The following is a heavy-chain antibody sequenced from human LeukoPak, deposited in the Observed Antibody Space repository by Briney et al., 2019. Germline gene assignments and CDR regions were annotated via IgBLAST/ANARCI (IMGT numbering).Heavy chain of an antibody. Sequence: PSETLSLTSTVSGGSISSSSYYWGWIRQPPGKGLEWIGSIYYSGSTYYNPSLKSRVTISVDTSKNQFSLKLSSVTAADTAVYYCASGTSSSWYLGSPVYYYYYMDVWGKGTTVTVSS. V-gene: IGHV4-39*01. CDR2: IYYSGST. D-gene: IGHD6-13*01. J-gene: IGHJ6*03. CDR3: ASGTSSSWYLGSPVYYYYYMDV. CDR1: GGSISSSSYY.